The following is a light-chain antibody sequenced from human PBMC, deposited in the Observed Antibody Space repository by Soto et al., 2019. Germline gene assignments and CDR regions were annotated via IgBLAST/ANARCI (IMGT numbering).Light chain of an antibody. J-gene: IGKJ5*01. CDR3: QQYGNSPIT. Sequence: EIVLTQSPGTLSLSPGERATLSCRASQSVSSSYLAWYQQKPGQAPRLLIDGASSRATGVPDRFSGTGSGTDFTLTISRLEPEDFAVFYCQQYGNSPITFGQGTRREIK. CDR2: GAS. V-gene: IGKV3-20*01. CDR1: QSVSSSY.